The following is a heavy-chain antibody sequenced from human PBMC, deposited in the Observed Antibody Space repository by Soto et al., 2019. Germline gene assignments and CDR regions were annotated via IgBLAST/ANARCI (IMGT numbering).Heavy chain of an antibody. D-gene: IGHD6-19*01. CDR2: IVPLLGTT. CDR3: ARDLSAVAGTHAFDI. Sequence: QVQLVQSGAAVEKPGSSVKISCKASGDSFSSYTLSWMRQAPGHGLEWMGRIVPLLGTTNYAQKFQGSVTFTAEKSTSTVYMEVRSLRSEDTALYYCARDLSAVAGTHAFDIWGQGTMVIVSS. V-gene: IGHV1-69*08. CDR1: GDSFSSYT. J-gene: IGHJ3*02.